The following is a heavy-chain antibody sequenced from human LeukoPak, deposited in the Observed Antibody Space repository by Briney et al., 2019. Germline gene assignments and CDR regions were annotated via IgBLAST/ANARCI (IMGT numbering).Heavy chain of an antibody. Sequence: GGSLRLSCAASGFTFSSYAMSWVRQAPGKGLEWVSAISGSGGSTYYADSVKGRFTISRDNSMNTPYLQMNSLRAEDTAVYYCAKGGDVLRFLEWLSHMDVWGKGTTVTVSS. CDR1: GFTFSSYA. D-gene: IGHD3-3*01. J-gene: IGHJ6*03. CDR2: ISGSGGST. CDR3: AKGGDVLRFLEWLSHMDV. V-gene: IGHV3-23*01.